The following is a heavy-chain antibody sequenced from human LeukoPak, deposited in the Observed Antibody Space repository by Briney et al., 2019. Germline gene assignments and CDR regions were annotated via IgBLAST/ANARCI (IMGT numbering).Heavy chain of an antibody. CDR2: INSYGSST. J-gene: IGHJ4*02. CDR1: GFTFSSYE. Sequence: PGGPLRLSCAASGFTFSSYEINWVRQAPGKGLVWVSRINSYGSSTSYADSVKGRFTISRDNAKNTVYLQMNSLRAEDTAVYYCARVDYYGSGIYWGQGTLVTVSS. D-gene: IGHD3-10*01. CDR3: ARVDYYGSGIY. V-gene: IGHV3-74*01.